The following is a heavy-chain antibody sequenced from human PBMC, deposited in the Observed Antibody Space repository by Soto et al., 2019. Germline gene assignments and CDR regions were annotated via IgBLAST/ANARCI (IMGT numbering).Heavy chain of an antibody. D-gene: IGHD3-3*01. Sequence: SVKVSCKASGGTFSSYAISWVRQAPGQGLEWMGGIIPIFGTANYAQKFQGRVTITADKSTSTAYMELSSLRSGDTAVYYCAREPGGDFWSGYTYYYYSGMDVWGQGTTVTVSS. CDR1: GGTFSSYA. CDR3: AREPGGDFWSGYTYYYYSGMDV. V-gene: IGHV1-69*06. CDR2: IIPIFGTA. J-gene: IGHJ6*02.